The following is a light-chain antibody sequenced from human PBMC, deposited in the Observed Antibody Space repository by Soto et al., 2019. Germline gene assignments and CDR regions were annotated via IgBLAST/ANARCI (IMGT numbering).Light chain of an antibody. J-gene: IGKJ1*01. CDR2: AAS. V-gene: IGKV3-15*01. CDR3: HQYHNWPWT. CDR1: QSVSSN. Sequence: EIVMTQSPATLSVSPGERATLSCRASQSVSSNLAWYQQKPGQVPRLLIYAASTRATGIPARFSGSGSETEFTLTISSLQSEDFAVYYCHQYHNWPWTFGQGTKVDI.